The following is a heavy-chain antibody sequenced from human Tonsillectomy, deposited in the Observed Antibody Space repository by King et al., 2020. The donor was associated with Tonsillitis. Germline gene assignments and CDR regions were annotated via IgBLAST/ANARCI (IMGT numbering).Heavy chain of an antibody. V-gene: IGHV4-59*01. CDR3: ARDGAYDYVWGSYHDAFDI. CDR2: IHYSGST. CDR1: GGSISTYY. D-gene: IGHD3-16*02. J-gene: IGHJ3*02. Sequence: VQLQESGPGLVKPSETLSLTCTVSGGSISTYYWSWIRQPPGKGLEWIGYIHYSGSTNYNPSLKSRVTISVYTSKNQFSLKLSSVTAADTAVYYCARDGAYDYVWGSYHDAFDIWGQGTMVTVSS.